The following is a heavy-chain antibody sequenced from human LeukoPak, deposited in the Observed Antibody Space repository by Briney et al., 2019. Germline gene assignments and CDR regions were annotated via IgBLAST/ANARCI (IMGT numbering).Heavy chain of an antibody. V-gene: IGHV3-48*03. CDR3: ARGSCTGAFCYLSERHWFDP. J-gene: IGHJ5*02. Sequence: SLKLSCAASGVMFSGYSMNWVRQAPGKGLEWVSYIRSSGTTIFYADSVKGRFTISRDNAKNSLYLQMNSLRAEDTAIYYCARGSCTGAFCYLSERHWFDPWGQGTLVTVSS. CDR1: GVMFSGYS. CDR2: IRSSGTTI. D-gene: IGHD2-8*02.